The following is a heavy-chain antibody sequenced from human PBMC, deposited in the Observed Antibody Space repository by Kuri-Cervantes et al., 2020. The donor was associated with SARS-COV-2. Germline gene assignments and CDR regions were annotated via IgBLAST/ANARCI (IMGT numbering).Heavy chain of an antibody. V-gene: IGHV4-59*08. D-gene: IGHD3-3*01. J-gene: IGHJ4*02. CDR3: ARGGSPWNFDY. Sequence: GSLRLSCTVSGGSISSYYWSWIRQPPGKGLEWIGYIYYSGSTNYNPSLKSRVTISVDTSKNQFSLKRSSVTAADTAVYYCARGGSPWNFDYWCQGTLVTVSS. CDR1: GGSISSYY. CDR2: IYYSGST.